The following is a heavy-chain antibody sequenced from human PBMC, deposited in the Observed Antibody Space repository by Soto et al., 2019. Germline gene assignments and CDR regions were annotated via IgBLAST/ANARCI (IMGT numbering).Heavy chain of an antibody. CDR2: IWYDGSNK. J-gene: IGHJ4*02. CDR1: GFTFSSYG. Sequence: GWSLRLSCAAAGFTFSSYGMHWVRQAPGKGLEWVAVIWYDGSNKYYADSVKGRFTISRDNSKNTLYLQMNSLRAEDTAVYYCARDRSSAYYFDYWGQGTLVTASS. V-gene: IGHV3-33*01. CDR3: ARDRSSAYYFDY. D-gene: IGHD6-13*01.